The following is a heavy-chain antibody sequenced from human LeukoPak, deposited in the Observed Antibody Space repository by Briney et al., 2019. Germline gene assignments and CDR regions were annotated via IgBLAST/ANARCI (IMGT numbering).Heavy chain of an antibody. CDR2: ISWDGGST. J-gene: IGHJ6*03. Sequence: GGSLRLSCAASGFTFDDYAMHWVRQAPGKGLEWVSLISWDGGSTYYADSVKGRFTISRDNSKNSLYLQMNSLRAEDAALYYCAKDGSEAIGLYYYYYYMDVWGKGTTVTVSS. CDR3: AKDGSEAIGLYYYYYYMDV. CDR1: GFTFDDYA. V-gene: IGHV3-43D*03. D-gene: IGHD3-22*01.